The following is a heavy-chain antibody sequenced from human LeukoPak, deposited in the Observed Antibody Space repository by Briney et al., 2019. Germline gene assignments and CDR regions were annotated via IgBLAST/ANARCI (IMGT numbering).Heavy chain of an antibody. J-gene: IGHJ1*01. CDR1: GFTFSSYA. D-gene: IGHD6-19*01. Sequence: PGGSLRFSCSASGFTFSSYAMHWVRQAPGKGLEYVSAISSDGGSTYYADSVKGRFTISRDNSKNTLYLQMSSLRAEDTAVYYCVKVLSSGWYGAFAEYFQHWGQGTLVTVSS. CDR3: VKVLSSGWYGAFAEYFQH. CDR2: ISSDGGST. V-gene: IGHV3-64D*06.